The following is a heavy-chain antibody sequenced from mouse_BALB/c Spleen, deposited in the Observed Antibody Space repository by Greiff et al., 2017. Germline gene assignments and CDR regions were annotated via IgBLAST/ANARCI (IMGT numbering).Heavy chain of an antibody. CDR3: ATRGTTTVDHSPLFAC. Sequence: EVMFVESGGGLVKPGGSLKLSCAASGFSFSSYAMSWGRQTPAKRLEGVATISSGGSYTYYPYSVKGRFTISRDIDKNTLYLQMSCLRSEDTAMYYCATRGTTTVDHSPLFACWGEAALVTVCA. CDR2: ISSGGSYT. D-gene: IGHD1-1*01. CDR1: GFSFSSYA. V-gene: IGHV5-9-1*01. J-gene: IGHJ3*01.